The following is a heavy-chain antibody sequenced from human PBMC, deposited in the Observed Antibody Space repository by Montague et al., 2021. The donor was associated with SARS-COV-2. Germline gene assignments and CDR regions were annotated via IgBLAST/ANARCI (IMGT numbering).Heavy chain of an antibody. Sequence: SETLSLTCTVSGRSIGTYDWGWIRQTPGKRLEWMGYFYCIGSTNYNPSLKSRATISRDTSKNQFSLKVRSVTAADTAVYYCARETMTADAFDIWGQGTMVTVSS. CDR3: ARETMTADAFDI. J-gene: IGHJ3*02. V-gene: IGHV4-59*01. D-gene: IGHD1-14*01. CDR1: GRSIGTYD. CDR2: FYCIGST.